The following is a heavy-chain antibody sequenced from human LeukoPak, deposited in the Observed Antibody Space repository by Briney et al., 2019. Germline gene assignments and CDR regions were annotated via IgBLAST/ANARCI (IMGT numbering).Heavy chain of an antibody. V-gene: IGHV3-74*01. CDR3: ARDLNDLLQNYRSTWYPADY. Sequence: GGSLRLSCAASGFTFSTYWMNWVRQAPGKGLVCVSRINNDGSSTSYADSVKGRFTISRDNAKDTLYLQMNSLRAEDTAVYYCARDLNDLLQNYRSTWYPADYWGQRTLVTVSS. CDR2: INNDGSST. CDR1: GFTFSTYW. D-gene: IGHD6-13*01. J-gene: IGHJ4*02.